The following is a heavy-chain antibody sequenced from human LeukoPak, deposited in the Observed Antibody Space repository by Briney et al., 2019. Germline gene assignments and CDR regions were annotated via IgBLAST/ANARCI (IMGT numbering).Heavy chain of an antibody. CDR1: GGSISSYY. D-gene: IGHD2/OR15-2a*01. J-gene: IGHJ3*02. CDR2: IYYSGST. CDR3: ARDSRRHDAFDI. Sequence: PSETLSLTCTVSGGSISSYYWSWIRQPPGKGLEWIGYIYYSGSTYYNPSLKSRVTISVDTSKNQFSLKLSSVTAADTAVYYCARDSRRHDAFDIWGQGTMVTVSS. V-gene: IGHV4-30-4*08.